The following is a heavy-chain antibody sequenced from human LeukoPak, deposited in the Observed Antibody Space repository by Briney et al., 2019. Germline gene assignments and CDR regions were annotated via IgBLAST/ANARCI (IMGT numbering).Heavy chain of an antibody. D-gene: IGHD2-21*02. CDR2: IHHRAGA. V-gene: IGHV4-34*01. J-gene: IGHJ6*02. Sequence: SSETLSLTCAVYGGSFTDYYWSWIRHLPGKGLEWIGEIHHRAGANYNPSLWGRVTISADTSKNQFSLHLTSVTAADTATFYCARGPVRDDGLTGISYYFGLDVWGHGTTVTVFS. CDR3: ARGPVRDDGLTGISYYFGLDV. CDR1: GGSFTDYY.